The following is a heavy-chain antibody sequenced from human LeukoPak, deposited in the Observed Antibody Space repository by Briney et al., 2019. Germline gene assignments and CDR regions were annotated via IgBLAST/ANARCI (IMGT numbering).Heavy chain of an antibody. CDR3: ARDPAVAGTGWWFDP. J-gene: IGHJ5*02. CDR2: IYTSGST. CDR1: GGSISSGSYY. Sequence: SQTLSLTCTVSGGSISSGSYYWSWIRQPAGKGLEWTGRIYTSGSTNYNPSLKSRVTISVVTSKNQFSLKLSSVTAADTAVYYCARDPAVAGTGWWFDPWGQGTLVTVSS. D-gene: IGHD6-19*01. V-gene: IGHV4-61*02.